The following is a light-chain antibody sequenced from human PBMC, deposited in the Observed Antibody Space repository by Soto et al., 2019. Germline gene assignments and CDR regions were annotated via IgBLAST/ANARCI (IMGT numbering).Light chain of an antibody. CDR2: DVS. CDR3: SSYTSSSTSSYV. CDR1: SSDVGGYNY. V-gene: IGLV2-14*01. Sequence: VLTQPAPLSGSPGQSITISRTGNSSDVGGYNYVSWYQQHPGKAPKLMIYDVSNRPSGVSNRFSGSKSGNTASLTISGLQAEDEADYYCSSYTSSSTSSYVFGTGTKVTVL. J-gene: IGLJ1*01.